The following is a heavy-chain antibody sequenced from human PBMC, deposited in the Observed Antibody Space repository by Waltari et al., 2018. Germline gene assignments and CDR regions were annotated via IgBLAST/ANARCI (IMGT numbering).Heavy chain of an antibody. D-gene: IGHD5-12*01. J-gene: IGHJ4*02. CDR1: GDSISSYNW. Sequence: QVQLQESGPGLVKPSGTLSLTCAISGDSISSYNWWGWVRQPPGKGLEWIAEIFHTEATDYNPSLKSRVTISLDKSKNHFSLKLSSVTAADTAVYYCARQGGGDGYRHFDYWGQGTLVTVSS. CDR2: IFHTEAT. V-gene: IGHV4-4*02. CDR3: ARQGGGDGYRHFDY.